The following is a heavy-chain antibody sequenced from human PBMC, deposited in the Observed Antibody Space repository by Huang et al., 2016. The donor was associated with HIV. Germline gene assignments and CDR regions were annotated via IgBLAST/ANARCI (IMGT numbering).Heavy chain of an antibody. V-gene: IGHV3-15*05. Sequence: DVELVQSGGGSAKAGGSLRLFCRGSGCKFDDAWISWGRQAPGKGLEWIGRIKSGHSGGARVDHDSVRSRFTTSRVDARQTSFLDLQFLEEEDTSRYYCTLDNKGVDDYWGQGSVVVVSS. CDR3: TLDNKGVDDY. CDR2: IKSGHSGGAR. CDR1: GCKFDDAW. D-gene: IGHD2-8*01. J-gene: IGHJ4*01.